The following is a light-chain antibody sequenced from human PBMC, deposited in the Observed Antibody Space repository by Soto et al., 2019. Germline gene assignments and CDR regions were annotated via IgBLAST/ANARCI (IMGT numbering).Light chain of an antibody. CDR1: QSIATN. J-gene: IGKJ4*01. V-gene: IGKV3-11*01. Sequence: EIVLTQSPAILSLSPGEGATLSRRASQSIATNLAWYQQKPGQPPRLLIYDASDRATGIPARFSGSGSGADFTLTISSLEPEDVAVYYCQHRREWPPGASFGGGTKVEI. CDR2: DAS. CDR3: QHRREWPPGAS.